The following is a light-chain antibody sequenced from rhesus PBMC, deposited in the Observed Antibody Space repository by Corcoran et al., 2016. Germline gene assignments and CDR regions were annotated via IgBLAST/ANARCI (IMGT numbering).Light chain of an antibody. CDR1: ENVNNY. V-gene: IGKV1-74*01. J-gene: IGKJ4*01. Sequence: DIQMTQSPSSLSASVGDRVTITCRASENVNNYLHWYQQKPGKAPKLLIYAASTLQSGVPSRFSGSGSRTDYTFTIGSLQPAEIATYCCQHGYGTPLTFCGGTKVEIK. CDR3: QHGYGTPLT. CDR2: AAS.